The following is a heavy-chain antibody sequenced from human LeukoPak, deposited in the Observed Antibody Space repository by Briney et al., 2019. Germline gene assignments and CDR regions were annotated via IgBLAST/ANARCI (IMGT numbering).Heavy chain of an antibody. CDR2: IYYSGST. CDR3: ARHFARIAAAGRGAFDI. D-gene: IGHD6-13*01. Sequence: SETLSLTCTVSGGSISSYYWSWLRQPPGKGLEWIGYIYYSGSTNYNPSLKSRVTISVDTSKNQFSLKLSSVTAADTAVYYCARHFARIAAAGRGAFDIWGQGTMVTVSS. CDR1: GGSISSYY. V-gene: IGHV4-59*08. J-gene: IGHJ3*02.